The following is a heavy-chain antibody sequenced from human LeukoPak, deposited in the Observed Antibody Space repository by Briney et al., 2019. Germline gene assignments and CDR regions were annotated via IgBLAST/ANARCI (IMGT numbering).Heavy chain of an antibody. D-gene: IGHD3-3*01. V-gene: IGHV4-39*01. Sequence: PSETLSLTCTVSGGSISSSSYYWGWIRQPPGKGLEWIGSIYYSGSTYYNPSLKSRATISIDTSKSQFSLRLSSVTAADTAVYYCARLYSTRITIFGVVPSWFDPWGQGTLVSVSS. CDR1: GGSISSSSYY. CDR3: ARLYSTRITIFGVVPSWFDP. J-gene: IGHJ5*02. CDR2: IYYSGST.